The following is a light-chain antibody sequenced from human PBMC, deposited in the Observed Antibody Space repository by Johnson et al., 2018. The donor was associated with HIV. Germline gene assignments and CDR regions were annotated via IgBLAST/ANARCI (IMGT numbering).Light chain of an antibody. V-gene: IGLV1-51*02. J-gene: IGLJ1*01. CDR3: GTWDSTLSSHIYV. Sequence: QSVLMQPPSVSAAPGQKVTISCSGSSSNIGNNYISWYQQLPGTAPKLLIFESDKRPSGIPDRFSGSKSGTSATLGITGLQTGDEADYYCGTWDSTLSSHIYVFGTGTKVTVL. CDR1: SSNIGNNY. CDR2: ESD.